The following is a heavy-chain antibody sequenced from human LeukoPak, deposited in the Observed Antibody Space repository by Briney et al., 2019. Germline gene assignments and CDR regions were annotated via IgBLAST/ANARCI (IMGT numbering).Heavy chain of an antibody. CDR1: GGSINSYY. CDR3: ARDAKYYYGSRTYFFFEY. V-gene: IGHV4-4*07. J-gene: IGHJ4*02. CDR2: IYSSGST. Sequence: SETLSLTCIVSGGSINSYYWSWIRQPAGKGLEWIGRIYSSGSTNYNPSLKSRVTMSIDTSKNQFSLKLSSVTAADTAIYYCARDAKYYYGSRTYFFFEYWGQGTLLTVSS. D-gene: IGHD3-10*01.